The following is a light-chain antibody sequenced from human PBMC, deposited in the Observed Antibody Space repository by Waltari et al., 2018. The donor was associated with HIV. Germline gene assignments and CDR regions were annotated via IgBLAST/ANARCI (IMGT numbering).Light chain of an antibody. J-gene: IGLJ3*02. CDR2: ADN. V-gene: IGLV3-10*01. Sequence: SYELTQPPSVSVSPGQTARITCSGDALPKRYTYWYQQKSGQAPVLVIHADNKRPSGIPERFSGSSSGTMATLTINGAQVGDEADYYCYSTDSSDNYGVFGGGTKLTVL. CDR3: YSTDSSDNYGV. CDR1: ALPKRY.